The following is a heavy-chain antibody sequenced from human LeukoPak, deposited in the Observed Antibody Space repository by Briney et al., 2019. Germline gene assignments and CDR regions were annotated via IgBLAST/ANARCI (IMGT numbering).Heavy chain of an antibody. Sequence: GGSLRLSCAASGFTFSSYAMSWVRQARGKGLEWVSAISGSGGSTYYADSVKGRFTISRDNSKNTLYLQMNSLRAEDTAVYYCSASGSSWYSYEYWGQGTLVTVSS. V-gene: IGHV3-23*01. J-gene: IGHJ4*02. CDR2: ISGSGGST. CDR1: GFTFSSYA. CDR3: SASGSSWYSYEY. D-gene: IGHD6-13*01.